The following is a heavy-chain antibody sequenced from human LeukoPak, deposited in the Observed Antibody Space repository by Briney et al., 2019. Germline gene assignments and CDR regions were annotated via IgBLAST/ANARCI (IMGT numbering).Heavy chain of an antibody. CDR2: IYSGGST. J-gene: IGHJ3*02. Sequence: PGGSLRLSCAASGFTVSSNDMSWVRQAPGKGLEWVSVIYSGGSTYYADSVKGRFTISRDNSKNTLYLQMSSLRAEDTAVYYCARRFVDTAMVDDAFDIWGQGTMVTVSS. CDR1: GFTVSSND. V-gene: IGHV3-66*01. D-gene: IGHD5-18*01. CDR3: ARRFVDTAMVDDAFDI.